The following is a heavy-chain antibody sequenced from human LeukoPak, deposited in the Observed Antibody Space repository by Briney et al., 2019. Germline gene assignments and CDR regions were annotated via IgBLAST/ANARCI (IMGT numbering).Heavy chain of an antibody. J-gene: IGHJ4*02. V-gene: IGHV3-21*04. CDR3: VRDRGTYRPIDY. CDR1: AFSLSAYN. D-gene: IGHD1-26*01. CDR2: IRYTGTYI. Sequence: GGSLRLSCAASAFSLSAYNMNWVRQAPGKGLEWVSSIRYTGTYIYYADSVKGRFTISRDNAQNSLYLQMNSLRAEDTAIYYCVRDRGTYRPIDYWGQGTLVTVSS.